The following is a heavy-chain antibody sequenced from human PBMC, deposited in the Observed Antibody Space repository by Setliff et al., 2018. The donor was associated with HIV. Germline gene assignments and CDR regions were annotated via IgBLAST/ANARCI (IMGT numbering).Heavy chain of an antibody. D-gene: IGHD6-13*01. CDR3: ARVTSSSWHPYYYYCYMDV. CDR2: IYTSGST. V-gene: IGHV4-4*08. J-gene: IGHJ6*03. Sequence: ASETLSLTCTVSGGSISSYYWSWIRQPPGKGLEWIGYIYTSGSTYYNPSLKSRVTISVDTSKNQFSLKLSSVTAADTAVYYCARVTSSSWHPYYYYCYMDVWGKGTTVTVSS. CDR1: GGSISSYY.